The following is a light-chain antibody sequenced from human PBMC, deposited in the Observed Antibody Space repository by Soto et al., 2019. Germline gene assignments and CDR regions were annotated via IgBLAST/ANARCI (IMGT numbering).Light chain of an antibody. CDR1: SGLSSYA. Sequence: QSVLTQSPSASASLGASVKLTCTLSSGLSSYAIAWHQQQPEKGPRYLMKLNSDGSHSKGDGIPDRFSGSSSGAERYLTISSLQSEDEADYYCQTWGTGLLVFGGGTKLTVL. CDR3: QTWGTGLLV. CDR2: LNSDGSH. J-gene: IGLJ3*02. V-gene: IGLV4-69*01.